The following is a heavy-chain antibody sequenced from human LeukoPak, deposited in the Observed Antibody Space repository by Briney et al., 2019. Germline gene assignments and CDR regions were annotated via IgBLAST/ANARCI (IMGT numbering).Heavy chain of an antibody. CDR1: GFTFSSNW. J-gene: IGHJ4*02. D-gene: IGHD3-10*01. Sequence: GGSLRLSCAASGFTFSSNWMSWVRQAPGKGLEWVANIKQDGSEKYYVDSVKGRFTISRDNAKNSLYLQMNSLRAEDTAVYYCAKDLHYGSADYWGQGTLVTVSS. CDR3: AKDLHYGSADY. CDR2: IKQDGSEK. V-gene: IGHV3-7*01.